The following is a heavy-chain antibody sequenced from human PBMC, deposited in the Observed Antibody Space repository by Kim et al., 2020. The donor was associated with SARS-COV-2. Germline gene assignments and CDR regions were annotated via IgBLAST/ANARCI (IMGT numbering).Heavy chain of an antibody. CDR3: ARDTLYYPSGSFEDYFDS. CDR1: GGSVSGHY. Sequence: SETLSLTCTVSGGSVSGHYWSWIRQPPGKGLEWIGYINYNGGTNSNPSLRSRVTISIDTSKNQFSLRLNSVTSADTARDYCARDTLYYPSGSFEDYFDSWGQGTLGTVSS. V-gene: IGHV4-59*02. CDR2: INYNGGT. D-gene: IGHD3-10*01. J-gene: IGHJ5*01.